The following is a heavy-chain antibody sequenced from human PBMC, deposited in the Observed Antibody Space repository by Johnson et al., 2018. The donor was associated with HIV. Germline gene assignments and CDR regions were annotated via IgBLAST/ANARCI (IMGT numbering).Heavy chain of an antibody. CDR2: MYSGGNT. V-gene: IGHV3-66*01. CDR1: GFSVSNTY. J-gene: IGHJ3*01. CDR3: ARGGQLVLDAFDL. D-gene: IGHD6-6*01. Sequence: VQLVESGGGVVQPGGSLRLSCGASGFSVSNTYMNWVRQAPGKGLEWVSVMYSGGNTYYADSVRGRFTISRDNSKNTLYLQMNSLRAEDTAVYYCARGGQLVLDAFDLWGQGTMVAVSS.